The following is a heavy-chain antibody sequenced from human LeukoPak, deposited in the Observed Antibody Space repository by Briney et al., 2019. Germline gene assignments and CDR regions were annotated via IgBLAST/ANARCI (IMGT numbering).Heavy chain of an antibody. J-gene: IGHJ4*02. V-gene: IGHV3-23*01. CDR2: IGDSGSST. D-gene: IGHD1-26*01. CDR1: GFTFSKYA. CDR3: ARENSGSYYYYFDY. Sequence: GGSLRLSCAASGFTFSKYAMSWVRQVPGKGLEWVSSIGDSGSSTYYADSAKGRFIISRDNSKNTLYLQMNSLRAEDTAVYYCARENSGSYYYYFDYWGQGTLVTVSS.